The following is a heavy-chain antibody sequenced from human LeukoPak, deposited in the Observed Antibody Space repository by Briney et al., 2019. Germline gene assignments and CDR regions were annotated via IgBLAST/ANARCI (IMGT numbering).Heavy chain of an antibody. J-gene: IGHJ4*02. CDR2: INHSGST. CDR3: ARAYSGSYLLDY. Sequence: SETLSLTCAVYGGSFSGYYWSWIRQPPGKGLEWIGEINHSGSTNYNPSLKSRVTISVDTSKNQFSLKLSSVTAADTAVYYGARAYSGSYLLDYWGQGTLVTVSS. CDR1: GGSFSGYY. D-gene: IGHD1-26*01. V-gene: IGHV4-34*01.